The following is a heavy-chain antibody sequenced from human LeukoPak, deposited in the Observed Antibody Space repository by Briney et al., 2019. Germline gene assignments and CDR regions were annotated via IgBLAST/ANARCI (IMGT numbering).Heavy chain of an antibody. D-gene: IGHD6-6*01. J-gene: IGHJ4*02. V-gene: IGHV4-4*07. CDR1: GASISTYY. CDR3: AREGSATARPFVSNDY. CDR2: IHTSGNS. Sequence: NPSETLSLTCTASGASISTYYWSWIRQPAGKGLEWVGCIHTSGNSDYHPSLKSGATMSVDPPKNQFSWNVRSVTAADTGVYYCAREGSATARPFVSNDYWGQRTLVTVSS.